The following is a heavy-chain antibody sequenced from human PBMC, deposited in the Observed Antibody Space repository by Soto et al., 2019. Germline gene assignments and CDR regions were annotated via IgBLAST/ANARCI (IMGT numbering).Heavy chain of an antibody. V-gene: IGHV3-33*01. CDR3: ARDYTGYSSSWYMIY. D-gene: IGHD6-13*01. CDR1: GFTFSSYG. J-gene: IGHJ4*02. CDR2: IWYDGSNK. Sequence: PGGSLRLSCAASGFTFSSYGMHWVRQAPGKGLEWVAVIWYDGSNKYYADSVKGRFTISRDNSKNTLYLQMNSLRAEDTAVYYCARDYTGYSSSWYMIYWGQGT.